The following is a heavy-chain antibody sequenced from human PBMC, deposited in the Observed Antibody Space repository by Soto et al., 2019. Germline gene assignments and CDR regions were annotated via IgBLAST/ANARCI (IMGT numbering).Heavy chain of an antibody. Sequence: SETLCLTCAVYGWSFSDYCWSWIRQPPGKGLEWIGEINYNGSTNYELYLKNRVTVSVENNKNQSFHVLRNMTAADDAPLYCARRRISGRRGGAFDIWGQGTMGTGSS. CDR1: GWSFSDYC. CDR3: ARRRISGRRGGAFDI. J-gene: IGHJ3*02. V-gene: IGHV4-34*01. CDR2: INYNGST. D-gene: IGHD6-6*01.